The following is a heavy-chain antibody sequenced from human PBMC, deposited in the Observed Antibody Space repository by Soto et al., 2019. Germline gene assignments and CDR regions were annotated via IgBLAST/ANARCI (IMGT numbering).Heavy chain of an antibody. Sequence: SETLSLTCTVSGCSISSYFWSWIRQPPGKGLEWIGYIYYSGSTNYNPSIKSRVTKSVDTSKNQLSLMLSSVTAADTSVYYCARVGYCGGDCSFPDYWGQGTLVTVS. J-gene: IGHJ4*02. CDR2: IYYSGST. CDR3: ARVGYCGGDCSFPDY. CDR1: GCSISSYF. V-gene: IGHV4-59*01. D-gene: IGHD2-21*02.